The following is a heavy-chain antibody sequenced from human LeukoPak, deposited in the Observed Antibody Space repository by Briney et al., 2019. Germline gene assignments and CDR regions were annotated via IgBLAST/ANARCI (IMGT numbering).Heavy chain of an antibody. CDR2: IYTSGST. CDR3: ARDSRDTIVVVPAAGGYYMDV. D-gene: IGHD2-2*01. J-gene: IGHJ6*03. Sequence: SETLSLTCTVSGGSIGSYYWSWIRQPAGKGLEWIGRIYTSGSTNYNPSLKSRVTMSVDTSKNQFSLKLSSVTAADTAVYYCARDSRDTIVVVPAAGGYYMDVWGKGTTVTVSS. CDR1: GGSIGSYY. V-gene: IGHV4-4*07.